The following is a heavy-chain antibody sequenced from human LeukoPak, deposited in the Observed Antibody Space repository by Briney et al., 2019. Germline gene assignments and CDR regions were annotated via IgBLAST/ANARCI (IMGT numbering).Heavy chain of an antibody. Sequence: GESLKISCKGSGYSFTSYWIGWVRQLPGKGLGWMGIIYPGDSDTRYSPSFQGQVTIPADKSISTAYLQWSSLKASDTAMYYCARRGYSGYEPLDYWGQGTLVTVSS. V-gene: IGHV5-51*01. CDR1: GYSFTSYW. D-gene: IGHD5-12*01. J-gene: IGHJ4*02. CDR3: ARRGYSGYEPLDY. CDR2: IYPGDSDT.